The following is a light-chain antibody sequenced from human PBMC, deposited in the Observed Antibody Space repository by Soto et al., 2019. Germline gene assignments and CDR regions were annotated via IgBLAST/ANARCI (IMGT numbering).Light chain of an antibody. CDR3: QQRSNWPRTT. CDR1: QSVSSY. Sequence: IVLTQYPATLSLSPGERATLSWGASQSVSSYLAWYQQKPGQAPRLLSYDASNRATGIPARFSGSGSGTNFTLTISSLEHEDCGVDYCQQRSNWPRTTFGQGTRL. V-gene: IGKV3-11*01. CDR2: DAS. J-gene: IGKJ5*01.